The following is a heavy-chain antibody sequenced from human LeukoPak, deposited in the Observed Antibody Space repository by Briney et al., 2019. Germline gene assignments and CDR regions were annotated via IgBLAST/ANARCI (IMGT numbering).Heavy chain of an antibody. V-gene: IGHV3-30-3*01. CDR2: ISYDGSNK. Sequence: GRSLRLSCAASGFTFSSYAMHWVRQAPGKGLEWVAVISYDGSNKYYADSVKGRFTISRDNSKNTLYLQMSSLRAEDTAVYYCARDLGYWGQGTLVTVSS. J-gene: IGHJ4*02. CDR1: GFTFSSYA. CDR3: ARDLGY.